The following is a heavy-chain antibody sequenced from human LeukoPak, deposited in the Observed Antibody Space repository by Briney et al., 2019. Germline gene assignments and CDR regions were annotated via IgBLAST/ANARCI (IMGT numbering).Heavy chain of an antibody. CDR3: ARGRGYYYGSGSYSGYMDV. D-gene: IGHD3-10*01. Sequence: SETLSLTCTVSGGSISSSSYYWGWIRQPPGKGLEWIGSIYYSGSTYYNPSLKSRVTISVDTSKNQFSLKLSSVTAADTAVYYCARGRGYYYGSGSYSGYMDVWGKGTTVTVSS. J-gene: IGHJ6*03. V-gene: IGHV4-39*07. CDR1: GGSISSSSYY. CDR2: IYYSGST.